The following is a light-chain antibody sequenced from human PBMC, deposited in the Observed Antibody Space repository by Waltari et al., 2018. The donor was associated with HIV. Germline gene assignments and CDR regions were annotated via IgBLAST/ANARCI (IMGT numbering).Light chain of an antibody. Sequence: QSVLTQPPSVSGAPGQRVTISCTGSSSNIGAGYDVHWFQQLPGTAPKLLIYGNTNRPPGVPARFSGSKSGTSASLAITGLQAEDEADYYCQSYDSGLTAYVFGTGTKVTVL. CDR1: SSNIGAGYD. V-gene: IGLV1-40*01. CDR2: GNT. CDR3: QSYDSGLTAYV. J-gene: IGLJ1*01.